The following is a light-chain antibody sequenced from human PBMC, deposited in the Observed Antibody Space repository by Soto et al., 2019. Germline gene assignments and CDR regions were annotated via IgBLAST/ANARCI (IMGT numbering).Light chain of an antibody. V-gene: IGKV1-9*01. Sequence: DIQLTQSPSFLSASVGDRVTITCRASQGISSYLAWFQQKPGKAPKLLIYGASTLQRGVPSRFSGGTSGTEFTLTISNLQPEDFATYYCQQHNTYPRTFGLGTKLEIK. CDR1: QGISSY. J-gene: IGKJ2*02. CDR2: GAS. CDR3: QQHNTYPRT.